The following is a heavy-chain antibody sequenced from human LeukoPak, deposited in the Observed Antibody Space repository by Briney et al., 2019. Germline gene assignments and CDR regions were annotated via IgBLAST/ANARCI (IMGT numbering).Heavy chain of an antibody. J-gene: IGHJ6*03. CDR1: GFTFSSYA. D-gene: IGHD4-17*01. CDR3: AKWGGVDYGDYEGYYYMDV. Sequence: AGGSLRLSCAASGFTFSSYAMSWVRQAPGKGLEWVSAISGSGGSAYYADSVKGRFTISRDNSKNTLYLQMNSLRAEDTAVYYCAKWGGVDYGDYEGYYYMDVWGKGTTVTVSS. V-gene: IGHV3-23*01. CDR2: ISGSGGSA.